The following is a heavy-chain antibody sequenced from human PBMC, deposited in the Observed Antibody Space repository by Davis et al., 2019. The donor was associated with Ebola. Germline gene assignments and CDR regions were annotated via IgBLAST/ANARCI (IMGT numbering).Heavy chain of an antibody. Sequence: GESLKISCAASGFTFSSYSMSWVRQAPGKGLEWVSSISSDSDYIYYADSAKGRFTISRDNAKNTLYLQMNSLRAEDTAVYYCASVPDGSSLDYWGQGTLVTVSS. CDR2: ISSDSDYI. CDR3: ASVPDGSSLDY. D-gene: IGHD1-26*01. V-gene: IGHV3-21*01. J-gene: IGHJ4*02. CDR1: GFTFSSYS.